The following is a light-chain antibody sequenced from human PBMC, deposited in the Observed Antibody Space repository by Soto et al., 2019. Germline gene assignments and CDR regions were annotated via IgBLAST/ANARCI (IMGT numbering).Light chain of an antibody. CDR2: GAS. Sequence: DIVLTQSPGTLSLSPGERATLSCRASQTVRSNDLAWYQQKPGQAPRLVISGASYRTTGIPDRFSGSGSGTDFTLSISXLEPEDFAVYFCQQYGGSPPTFGGGTKV. V-gene: IGKV3-20*01. CDR3: QQYGGSPPT. CDR1: QTVRSND. J-gene: IGKJ4*01.